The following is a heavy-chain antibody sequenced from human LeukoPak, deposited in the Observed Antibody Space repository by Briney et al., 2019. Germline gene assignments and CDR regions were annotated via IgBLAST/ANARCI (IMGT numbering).Heavy chain of an antibody. Sequence: GGSLRLSCAASGFTFSSYGMHWVRLAPGKGLEWVAVISYDGSNKYYADSVKGRFTISRENSKNTLYLQMNSLRAEDTAVYYCARKEMAPNWGQGTLVTVSS. CDR3: ARKEMAPN. CDR2: ISYDGSNK. J-gene: IGHJ4*02. D-gene: IGHD5-24*01. CDR1: GFTFSSYG. V-gene: IGHV3-30*03.